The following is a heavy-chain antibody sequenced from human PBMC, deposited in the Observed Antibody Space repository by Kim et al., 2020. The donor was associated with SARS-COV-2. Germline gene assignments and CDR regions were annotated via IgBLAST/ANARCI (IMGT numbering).Heavy chain of an antibody. J-gene: IGHJ4*02. CDR3: AKVGHYYGSGSYLTFDY. V-gene: IGHV3-30*18. CDR1: GFTFSSYG. D-gene: IGHD3-10*01. CDR2: ISYDGSNK. Sequence: GGSLRLSCAASGFTFSSYGMHWVRQAPGKGLEWVAVISYDGSNKYYADSVKGRFTISRDNSKNTLYLQMNSLRAEDTAVYYCAKVGHYYGSGSYLTFDYWGQGTLVTVSS.